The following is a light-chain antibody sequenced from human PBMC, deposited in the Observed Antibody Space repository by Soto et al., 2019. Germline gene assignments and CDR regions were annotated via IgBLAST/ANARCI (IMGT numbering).Light chain of an antibody. CDR1: ISDVGRYNL. CDR2: EDI. CDR3: CSYAGGASVV. J-gene: IGLJ2*01. V-gene: IGLV2-23*01. Sequence: QSALTQPASVSGSPGQSITISCTGTISDVGRYNLVSWYQQHPDKAPKLIIYEDIELHSGVSHRLSGSTSGNTASLTISGLQTEDEAKYVCCSYAGGASVVFGGGTKLTVL.